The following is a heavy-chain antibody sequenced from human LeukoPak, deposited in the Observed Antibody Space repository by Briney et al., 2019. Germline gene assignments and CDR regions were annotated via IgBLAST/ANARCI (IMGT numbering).Heavy chain of an antibody. Sequence: GGSLRLSCAASGYTFSRYAMTWVRRAPGKGLEWVSTIGDSGDKSYYPDSVKGRFTISRDLSKDTLFLEMHNLRAEDTAVYYCAKGRALWTYDFDSWGQGTLVTVSS. CDR1: GYTFSRYA. J-gene: IGHJ4*02. V-gene: IGHV3-23*01. CDR3: AKGRALWTYDFDS. D-gene: IGHD3/OR15-3a*01. CDR2: IGDSGDKS.